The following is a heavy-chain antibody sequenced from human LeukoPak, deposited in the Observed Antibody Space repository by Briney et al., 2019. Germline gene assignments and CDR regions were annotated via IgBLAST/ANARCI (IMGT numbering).Heavy chain of an antibody. CDR2: IIPIYGSA. V-gene: IGHV1-69*13. CDR1: VGTFSKYA. CDR3: ARDAGSSWSVGASDI. D-gene: IGHD6-13*01. Sequence: SSVPVSCRASVGTFSKYAYSWVRLAPAQGLEWIGVIIPIYGSANYAQKFQGRVTITADESTSTAYMELSSLRSEDTAMYYCARDAGSSWSVGASDIWGQGTLVAVSS. J-gene: IGHJ3*02.